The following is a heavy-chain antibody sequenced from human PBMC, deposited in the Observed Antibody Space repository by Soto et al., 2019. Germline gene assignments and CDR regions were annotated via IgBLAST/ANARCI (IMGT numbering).Heavy chain of an antibody. Sequence: GGSLRLSCAASGFTFSSYTMNWVRQAPGKGLEWVSSITSSGGFIHYTDSVQGRFTISRDNAKNSLYLQLNSLRAEDTAVYYCASLSRFALDYWGQGTLVTVSS. J-gene: IGHJ4*01. V-gene: IGHV3-21*01. D-gene: IGHD3-10*01. CDR1: GFTFSSYT. CDR3: ASLSRFALDY. CDR2: ITSSGGFI.